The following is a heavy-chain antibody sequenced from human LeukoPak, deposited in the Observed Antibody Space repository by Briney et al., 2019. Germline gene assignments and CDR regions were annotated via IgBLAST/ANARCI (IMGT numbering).Heavy chain of an antibody. CDR1: GGTFSSYA. D-gene: IGHD6-6*01. Sequence: ASVKVSCKASGGTFSSYAISWVRQAPGQGLEWMGGIIPIFGTANYAQKFQGRVTITADESTSTAYMELSSLRSEDTAVYYCARDAYRYSSSSPIGYWGQGTLVTVSS. J-gene: IGHJ4*02. V-gene: IGHV1-69*13. CDR2: IIPIFGTA. CDR3: ARDAYRYSSSSPIGY.